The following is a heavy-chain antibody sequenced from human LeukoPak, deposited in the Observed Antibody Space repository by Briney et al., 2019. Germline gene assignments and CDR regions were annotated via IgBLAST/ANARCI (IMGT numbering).Heavy chain of an antibody. V-gene: IGHV3-23*01. Sequence: GGSLRLSCAASGFTFSTYGMTWVRQAPGKGLEWVSTISGSGGSTYYADSVKGRFTISRDNSKNTLYLQMNSLRAEDTAVYYCAKDGGGYDTSGYYYGDYWGQGTLVTVSS. D-gene: IGHD3-22*01. CDR3: AKDGGGYDTSGYYYGDY. CDR1: GFTFSTYG. CDR2: ISGSGGST. J-gene: IGHJ4*02.